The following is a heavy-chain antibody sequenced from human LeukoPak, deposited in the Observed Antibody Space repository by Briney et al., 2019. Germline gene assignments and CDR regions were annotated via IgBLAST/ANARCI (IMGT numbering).Heavy chain of an antibody. CDR2: IYHSGST. D-gene: IGHD3-22*01. CDR1: GGSISSGGYY. J-gene: IGHJ1*01. CDR3: ARDVRYYDSSGYYPPKYFQH. V-gene: IGHV4-30-2*01. Sequence: KPSQTLSLTCTVSGGSISSGGYYWSWIRQPPGKGLEWIGYIYHSGSTYYNPSLKSRVTISVDRSKNQFSLKLSSVTAADTAVYYCARDVRYYDSSGYYPPKYFQHWGQGTLVTVSS.